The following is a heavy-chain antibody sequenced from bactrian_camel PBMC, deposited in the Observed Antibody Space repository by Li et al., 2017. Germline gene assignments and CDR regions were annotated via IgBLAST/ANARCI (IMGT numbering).Heavy chain of an antibody. CDR1: GDDFSMTC. V-gene: IGHV3S53*01. J-gene: IGHJ4*01. Sequence: HVQLVESGGGSVQAGGSLTLSCEVSGDDFSMTCMSWHRQAPGEEREKLATIFAGGFDGGPTSYAASVKGRFTVSRDNAKNTVYLQMTNLRPSDTATYYCASIPRDHNCYRTWASYEFWGQGTQVTVS. CDR2: IFAGGFDGGPT. CDR3: ASIPRDHNCYRTWASYEF. D-gene: IGHD2*01.